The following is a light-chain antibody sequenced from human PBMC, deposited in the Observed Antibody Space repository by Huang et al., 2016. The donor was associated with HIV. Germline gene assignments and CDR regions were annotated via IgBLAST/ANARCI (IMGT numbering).Light chain of an antibody. CDR3: QHYNVYSLPFT. J-gene: IGKJ2*01. Sequence: DIQMTQSPSTLSPSVGDRVTITCRASQSISRWLAWYQQKPGKAPKLLIYAASILETGVPLRFSGSGSGTEFTLTINSLQPDDFATYYCQHYNVYSLPFTFGQGTKLEIK. V-gene: IGKV1-5*03. CDR1: QSISRW. CDR2: AAS.